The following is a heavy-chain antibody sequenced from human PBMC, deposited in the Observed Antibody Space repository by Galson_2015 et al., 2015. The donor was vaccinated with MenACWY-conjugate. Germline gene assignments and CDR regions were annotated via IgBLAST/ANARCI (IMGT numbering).Heavy chain of an antibody. J-gene: IGHJ4*02. CDR2: SYSSGNT. CDR3: SRVRGTTGTDS. D-gene: IGHD1-1*01. Sequence: SETLSLTCTVSGDSISSKSYSWGWVRQPPGQGLEWIGTSYSSGNTHYNPSLKSRVTILVDTSENQFSLKLTSVTTADTAVYYCSRVRGTTGTDSWGQGTLVSVSS. CDR1: GDSISSKSYS. V-gene: IGHV4-39*07.